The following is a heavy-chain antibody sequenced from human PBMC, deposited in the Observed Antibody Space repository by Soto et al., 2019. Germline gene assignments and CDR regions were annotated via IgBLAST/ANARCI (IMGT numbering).Heavy chain of an antibody. CDR2: TYYRSKWYN. J-gene: IGHJ6*02. CDR1: GDSVSSNSAA. D-gene: IGHD3-3*01. V-gene: IGHV6-1*01. Sequence: PSQTLSLTCAISGDSVSSNSAAWKWIRQSPSRGLEWLGRTYYRSKWYNDYAVSVKSRITINPDTSKNQFSLQLNSVTPEDTAVYYCARNYDFWSGYPYRMDVWGQGTKVTVSS. CDR3: ARNYDFWSGYPYRMDV.